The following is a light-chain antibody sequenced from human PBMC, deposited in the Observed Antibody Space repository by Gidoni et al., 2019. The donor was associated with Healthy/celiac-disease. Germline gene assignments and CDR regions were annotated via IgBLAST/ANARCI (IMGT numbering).Light chain of an antibody. Sequence: ETVMTQSPATLSVSPGERSTLSCRASQSVSSNLAWYQQKPGEAPRMLIYVASTRATGIPARLCGSRCGTEYTIPISSMQYEDFAVYYCQQYNNWTPWTFGQGTKVEIK. CDR3: QQYNNWTPWT. CDR2: VAS. J-gene: IGKJ1*01. CDR1: QSVSSN. V-gene: IGKV3-15*01.